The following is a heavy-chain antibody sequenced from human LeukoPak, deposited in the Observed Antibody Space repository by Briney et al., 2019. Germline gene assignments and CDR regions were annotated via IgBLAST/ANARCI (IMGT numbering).Heavy chain of an antibody. CDR3: ARGPYGWYYFDT. V-gene: IGHV1-69*05. J-gene: IGHJ5*02. CDR1: GGTFSSSS. CDR2: IVPIFATP. Sequence: SVKVSCKASGGTFSSSSISWVRQAPGQGLEWMGRIVPIFATPNYAQKSQGRVTITTDESTNTAYMELASLRSDDTAVYYCARGPYGWYYFDTWGQGTLVTVSS. D-gene: IGHD1-26*01.